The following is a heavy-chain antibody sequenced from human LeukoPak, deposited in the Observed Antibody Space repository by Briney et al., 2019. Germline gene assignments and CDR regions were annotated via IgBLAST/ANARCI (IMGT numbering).Heavy chain of an antibody. CDR1: GFTFSNYW. CDR3: ARDKRGYDSSGYYPHY. V-gene: IGHV3-7*01. D-gene: IGHD3-22*01. J-gene: IGHJ4*02. Sequence: PGGSLRLSCAASGFTFSNYWMNWVRQAPGKGLEWVANIKQDGSETYYVDSVKGRFTISRDNSKNTLYLQMNSLRAEDTAVYYCARDKRGYDSSGYYPHYWGQGTLVTVSS. CDR2: IKQDGSET.